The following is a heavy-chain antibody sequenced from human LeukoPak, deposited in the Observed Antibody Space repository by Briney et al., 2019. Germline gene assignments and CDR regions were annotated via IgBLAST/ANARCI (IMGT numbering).Heavy chain of an antibody. Sequence: SETLSLTCTVSGGSISSSSSYWAWIRQPPGMGLEWIGNIYYSGSTYYNPSLKSRVTISVDTSKNQFSLRLSSVTAADTAVYYCASGYWDDPISTDYWGQGTLVTVSS. CDR3: ASGYWDDPISTDY. J-gene: IGHJ4*02. CDR1: GGSISSSSSY. CDR2: IYYSGST. V-gene: IGHV4-39*01. D-gene: IGHD1-1*01.